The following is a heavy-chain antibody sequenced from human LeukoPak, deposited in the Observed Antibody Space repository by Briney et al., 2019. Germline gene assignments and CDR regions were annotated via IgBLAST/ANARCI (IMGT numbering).Heavy chain of an antibody. Sequence: TGGSLRLSCAASGFTFSSYAMSWVRQAPGKGLEWVSAISGGGTSHYADSVKGRFTISRDNSKNTVYLQMSSLRAEDTAVYYCAKDQAVVAALYGMDVWGQGTTVTVSS. CDR2: ISGGGTS. CDR1: GFTFSSYA. CDR3: AKDQAVVAALYGMDV. D-gene: IGHD2-15*01. J-gene: IGHJ6*02. V-gene: IGHV3-23*01.